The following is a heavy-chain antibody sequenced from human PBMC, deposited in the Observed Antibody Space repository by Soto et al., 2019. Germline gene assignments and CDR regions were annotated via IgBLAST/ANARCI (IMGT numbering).Heavy chain of an antibody. D-gene: IGHD5-18*01. CDR3: ARDLGYEWYFDY. V-gene: IGHV3-33*08. CDR1: GFTFSSYG. CDR2: IWYDGSNK. Sequence: PGGSLSLSCAASGFTFSSYGMHWVRQAPGKGLEWVAVIWYDGSNKYYADSVKGRFTISRDNSKNTLYLQMNSLRAEDTAVYYCARDLGYEWYFDYWGQGTLVTVSS. J-gene: IGHJ4*02.